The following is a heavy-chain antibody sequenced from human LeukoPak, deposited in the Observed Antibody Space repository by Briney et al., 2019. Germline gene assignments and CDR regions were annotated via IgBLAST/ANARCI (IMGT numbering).Heavy chain of an antibody. D-gene: IGHD6-13*01. CDR2: IYHSGST. CDR1: GYSISSGYY. V-gene: IGHV4-38-2*02. J-gene: IGHJ5*02. Sequence: PSETLSLTCTVSGYSISSGYYWGWIRQPPGKGLEWIGSIYHSGSTYYNPSLKSRVTISVDTSKNQFSLKLSSVTAADTAVYYCARRYSSSWYRTYWFNPWGQGTLVTVSS. CDR3: ARRYSSSWYRTYWFNP.